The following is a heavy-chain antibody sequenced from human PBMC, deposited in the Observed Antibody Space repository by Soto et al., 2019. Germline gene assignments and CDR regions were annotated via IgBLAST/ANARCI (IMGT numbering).Heavy chain of an antibody. V-gene: IGHV4-34*01. CDR1: GGSFSGYY. CDR2: INHSGST. J-gene: IGHJ6*02. Sequence: NPSETLSLTCAVYGGSFSGYYWSWIRQPPGKGLEWIGEINHSGSTNYNPSLKSRVTISVDTSKNQFSLKLSSVTAADTAVYYCARSTRAIAVAGTFHYYYYYGMDVWGQGTTVTVS. D-gene: IGHD6-19*01. CDR3: ARSTRAIAVAGTFHYYYYYGMDV.